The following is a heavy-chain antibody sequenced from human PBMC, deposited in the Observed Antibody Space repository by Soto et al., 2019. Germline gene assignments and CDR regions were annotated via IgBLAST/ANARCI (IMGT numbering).Heavy chain of an antibody. Sequence: EVQLVESGGGLVKPGESLRLSCAASGFTFSDARMTWVRQAPGKGLEWVGRIKSKTDGGTTDYAAPVKGRFTISRDDSKNTLDLQMNSLKTEDTAVYYCIGTNYGDYGAYWGQGTLVTVSS. CDR2: IKSKTDGGTT. CDR3: IGTNYGDYGAY. D-gene: IGHD4-17*01. V-gene: IGHV3-15*01. J-gene: IGHJ4*02. CDR1: GFTFSDAR.